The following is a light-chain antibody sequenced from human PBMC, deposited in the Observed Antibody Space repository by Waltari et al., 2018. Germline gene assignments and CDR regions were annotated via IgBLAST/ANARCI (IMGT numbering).Light chain of an antibody. V-gene: IGLV2-8*01. Sequence: QSALTQPPSASGSPGQSVTLPCTGTSSYVGGSNYVSWYQQHPGKAPKLMIYEVSTRPSGVPDRFSGSKSGNTASLTVSGLRAEDEADYYCSSYAGNNNVVFGGGTKLTVL. CDR1: SSYVGGSNY. CDR2: EVS. CDR3: SSYAGNNNVV. J-gene: IGLJ2*01.